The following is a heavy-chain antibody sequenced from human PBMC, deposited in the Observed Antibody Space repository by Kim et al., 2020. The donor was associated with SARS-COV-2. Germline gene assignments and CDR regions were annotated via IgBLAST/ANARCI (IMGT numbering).Heavy chain of an antibody. D-gene: IGHD3-16*01. V-gene: IGHV1-2*02. J-gene: IGHJ6*02. Sequence: ASVQVSCKASGYTFTDYYFHWVRQAPGQGLEWMGWINPNSGGTNYAQKFQGRVTMTRDTSISTAYMELSSLRSDDTAVYYCARRKQGVTYYYYYGMDVWGQGTTVTVSS. CDR3: ARRKQGVTYYYYYGMDV. CDR1: GYTFTDYY. CDR2: INPNSGGT.